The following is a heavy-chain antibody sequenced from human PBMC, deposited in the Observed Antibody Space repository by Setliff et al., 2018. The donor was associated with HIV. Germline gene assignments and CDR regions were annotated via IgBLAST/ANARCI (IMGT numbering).Heavy chain of an antibody. CDR2: INHSGST. CDR3: ARHSPTYCSGTSCYDNWFDP. V-gene: IGHV4-34*01. J-gene: IGHJ5*02. Sequence: KASETLSLTCAVYGGAFSGYYWSWIRQPPGKGLEWIGEINHSGSTNYNPSLKSRVTISVDASKNHFSLKVSSVTAADTAVYYCARHSPTYCSGTSCYDNWFDPWGQGTLVTVSS. CDR1: GGAFSGYY. D-gene: IGHD2-2*01.